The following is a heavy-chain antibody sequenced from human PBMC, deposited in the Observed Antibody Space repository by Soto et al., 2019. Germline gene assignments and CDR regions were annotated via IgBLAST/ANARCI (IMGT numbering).Heavy chain of an antibody. CDR1: GLTISNAW. Sequence: GGSLRLSCAASGLTISNAWMNWVRQAPGKGLEWVGRIKTNTDGGTPEYAAPVKGRFAISRDDSNNMVYLQMNSLKTEDTGIYYCTTDSYSSIIVVRFDYWGHGTLVTVSS. D-gene: IGHD3-22*01. CDR3: TTDSYSSIIVVRFDY. J-gene: IGHJ4*01. CDR2: IKTNTDGGTP. V-gene: IGHV3-15*07.